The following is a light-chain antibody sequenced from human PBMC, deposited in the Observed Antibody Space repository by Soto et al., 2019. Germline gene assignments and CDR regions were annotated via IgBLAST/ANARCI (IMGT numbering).Light chain of an antibody. CDR1: SSDVGAYIY. CDR2: EIT. J-gene: IGLJ2*01. CDR3: GIYEGGQNVI. Sequence: QSVLTQPPSASGSPGQSVTISCTGTSSDVGAYIYVSWYQQHPGKAPTLMIYEITKRPSGVPDRFSGSRSGNTASLTVSGLQVEDEADYYGGIYEGGQNVIYGGGTKVTVL. V-gene: IGLV2-8*01.